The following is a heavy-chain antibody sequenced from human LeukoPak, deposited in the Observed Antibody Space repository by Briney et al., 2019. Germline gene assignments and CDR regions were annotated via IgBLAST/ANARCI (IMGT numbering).Heavy chain of an antibody. CDR3: ARDSLIVVVPAYYYGMDV. D-gene: IGHD2-2*01. CDR2: ISYDGSNK. Sequence: GGSLRLSCAASGFTFSSCAMHWVRQAPGKGLEWVAVISYDGSNKYYADSVKGRFTISRDNSKNTLYLQMNSLRAEDTAVYYCARDSLIVVVPAYYYGMDVWGQGTTVTVSS. V-gene: IGHV3-30-3*01. CDR1: GFTFSSCA. J-gene: IGHJ6*02.